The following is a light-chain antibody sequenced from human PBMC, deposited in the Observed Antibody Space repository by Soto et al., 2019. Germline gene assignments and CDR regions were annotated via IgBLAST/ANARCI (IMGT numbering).Light chain of an antibody. V-gene: IGKV1-5*03. CDR3: QQYQSYWT. Sequence: DFQMTQSPSTLSASVGDRVSITCRASQSISRQLAWYQQKPGKAPNLLIYQASNLETGVPSRFTGSGSGTEFTLTISSLQPDDLATYYGQQYQSYWTFGQGTKVDVK. J-gene: IGKJ1*01. CDR1: QSISRQ. CDR2: QAS.